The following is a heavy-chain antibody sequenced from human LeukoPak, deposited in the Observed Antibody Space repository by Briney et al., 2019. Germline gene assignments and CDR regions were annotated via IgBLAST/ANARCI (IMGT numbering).Heavy chain of an antibody. Sequence: GGSLRLSCAASGFTFSSYSMNWVRQAPGKGLEGVSSISSSSSYIYYADSVKGRFTISRDNAKNSLYLQMNSLRAEDTAVYYCARCAQLAAHFDYWGQGTLVTVSA. CDR3: ARCAQLAAHFDY. CDR2: ISSSSSYI. J-gene: IGHJ4*02. D-gene: IGHD6-13*01. V-gene: IGHV3-21*01. CDR1: GFTFSSYS.